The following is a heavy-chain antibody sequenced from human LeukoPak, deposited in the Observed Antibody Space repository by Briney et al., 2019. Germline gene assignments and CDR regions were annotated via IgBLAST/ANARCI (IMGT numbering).Heavy chain of an antibody. V-gene: IGHV3-23*01. Sequence: GGSLRLSCAASGFTFSSYAMSWVRQAPGKGLEWVSAISGSGGSTFYADSVKGRFTISRDNSKNTLYLQLNSLSAEDTAVYYCAKAVAGTWLYFDYWGQGTLATVSP. CDR3: AKAVAGTWLYFDY. CDR2: ISGSGGST. CDR1: GFTFSSYA. J-gene: IGHJ4*02. D-gene: IGHD6-19*01.